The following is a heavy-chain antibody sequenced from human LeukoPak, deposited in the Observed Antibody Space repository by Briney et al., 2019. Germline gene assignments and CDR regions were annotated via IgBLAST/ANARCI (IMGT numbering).Heavy chain of an antibody. CDR1: SVSISNGNYY. J-gene: IGHJ2*01. CDR3: AGDSSGWNWYFDL. D-gene: IGHD6-19*01. V-gene: IGHV4-61*02. CDR2: VYTRGST. Sequence: SQTLSLTCTVYSVSISNGNYYWRWIRQPAGKGLEWNGRVYTRGSTNYNPSLKSRVTISVDTSKNQFSLKLSSVTAADTGVYYCAGDSSGWNWYFDLWGRGTLVTVSS.